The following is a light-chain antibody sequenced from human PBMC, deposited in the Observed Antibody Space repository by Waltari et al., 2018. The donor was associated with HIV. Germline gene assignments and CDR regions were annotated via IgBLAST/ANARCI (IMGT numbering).Light chain of an antibody. CDR3: QQYDNLPLT. V-gene: IGKV1-33*01. J-gene: IGKJ4*01. CDR1: QDISNY. CDR2: DAS. Sequence: DIQMTQSPSSLSASVGDRVTLPCQASQDISNYLNWYQQKPGKAPKLLIYDASNLETGVPSRFSGSGSGTDFTFTISSLQPEDIATYYCQQYDNLPLTFGGGTKVEIK.